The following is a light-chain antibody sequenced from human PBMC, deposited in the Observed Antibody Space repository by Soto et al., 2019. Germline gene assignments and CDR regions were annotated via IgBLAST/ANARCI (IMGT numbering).Light chain of an antibody. Sequence: QSALTQPPSASGSPGQSVTISCTGTSSDVGGYNYVSWYQQHPGRAPQLIIYEVTKRPSGVPDRFSGSKSGNTASLTVSGLQAEDEADYYCCSYVGSSDVFGTGTKVTVL. V-gene: IGLV2-8*01. J-gene: IGLJ1*01. CDR1: SSDVGGYNY. CDR2: EVT. CDR3: CSYVGSSDV.